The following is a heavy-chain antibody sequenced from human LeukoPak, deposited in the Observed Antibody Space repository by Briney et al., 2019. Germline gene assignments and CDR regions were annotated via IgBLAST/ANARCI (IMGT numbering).Heavy chain of an antibody. Sequence: PSETLSLTCAVYGGSFSGYYWSWIRQPPGKGLEWIGEIYHSGSTNYNPSLKSRVTISVDKSKNQFSLKLSSVTAADTAVYYCARHGTRYYYYYMDVWGKGTTVTISS. V-gene: IGHV4-34*01. J-gene: IGHJ6*03. D-gene: IGHD6-13*01. CDR3: ARHGTRYYYYYMDV. CDR1: GGSFSGYY. CDR2: IYHSGST.